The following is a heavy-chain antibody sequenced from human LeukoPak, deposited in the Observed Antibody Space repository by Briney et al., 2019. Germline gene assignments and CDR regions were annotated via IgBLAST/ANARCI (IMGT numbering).Heavy chain of an antibody. D-gene: IGHD4-17*01. Sequence: TGGSLRLSCAASGFIFSSYGMHWVRQAPGKGLEWVAVTWYDGSNKYYADAVKGRFTISRDNSKNTLYLQMNSLRAEDTAVYFCVRDHGDYSGKDYWGQGTLVTVSS. CDR3: VRDHGDYSGKDY. CDR2: TWYDGSNK. CDR1: GFIFSSYG. V-gene: IGHV3-33*01. J-gene: IGHJ4*02.